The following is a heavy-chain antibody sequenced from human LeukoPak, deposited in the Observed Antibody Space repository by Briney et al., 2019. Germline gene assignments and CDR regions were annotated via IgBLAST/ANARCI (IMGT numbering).Heavy chain of an antibody. CDR2: ISYDGSNK. J-gene: IGHJ5*02. D-gene: IGHD6-13*01. Sequence: PGGSLRLSCAASGFTFSSYAMHWVRQAPGKGLEWVAVISYDGSNKYYADSVKGRFTISRDNSKNTLYLQMNSLRAEDTAVYYCARGVPGIAAAGTYWFDPWGQGTLVTVSS. V-gene: IGHV3-30-3*01. CDR1: GFTFSSYA. CDR3: ARGVPGIAAAGTYWFDP.